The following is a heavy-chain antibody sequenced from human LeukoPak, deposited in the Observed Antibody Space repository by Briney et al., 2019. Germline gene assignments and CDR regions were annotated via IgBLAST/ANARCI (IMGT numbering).Heavy chain of an antibody. J-gene: IGHJ4*02. CDR1: GFSFSSYA. CDR2: ISGSGGST. D-gene: IGHD3-22*01. V-gene: IGHV3-23*01. Sequence: GGSLRLSCAASGFSFSSYAMSWVRQAPGKGLEWVSAISGSGGSTYYADSVKGRFTISRDNSKNTLYLQMNSLRAEDTAVYYCAKARGGYYSNFDYWGQGTLVTVSS. CDR3: AKARGGYYSNFDY.